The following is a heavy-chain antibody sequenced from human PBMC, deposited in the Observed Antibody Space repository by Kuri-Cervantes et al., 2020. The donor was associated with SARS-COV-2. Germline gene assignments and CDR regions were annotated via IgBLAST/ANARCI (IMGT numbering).Heavy chain of an antibody. Sequence: LSLTCAASGFTFSSYAMSWVRQAPGKGLEWVSAISGSGGSTYYADSVKGRFTISRDNSKNTLYLQMNSLRVEDTAVYYCAGEKEPLTWGQGTLVTVSS. V-gene: IGHV3-23*01. D-gene: IGHD1-14*01. CDR1: GFTFSSYA. CDR2: ISGSGGST. CDR3: AGEKEPLT. J-gene: IGHJ4*02.